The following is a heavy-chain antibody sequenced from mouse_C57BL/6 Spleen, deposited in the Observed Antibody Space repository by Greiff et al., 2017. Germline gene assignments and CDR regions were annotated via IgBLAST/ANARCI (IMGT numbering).Heavy chain of an antibody. D-gene: IGHD1-1*01. CDR3: ARNYGSSRFDV. Sequence: VQRVESGAELVRPGASVKLSCKASGYTFTDYYINWVKQRPGQGLEWIARIYPGSGNTYYNEKFKGKATLTAEKSSSTAYMQLSSLTSEDSAVYFCARNYGSSRFDVWGTGTTVTVSS. CDR2: IYPGSGNT. J-gene: IGHJ1*03. CDR1: GYTFTDYY. V-gene: IGHV1-76*01.